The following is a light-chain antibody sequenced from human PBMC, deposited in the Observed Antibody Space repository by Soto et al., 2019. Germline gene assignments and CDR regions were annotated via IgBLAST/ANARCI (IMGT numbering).Light chain of an antibody. V-gene: IGKV3-20*01. J-gene: IGKJ5*01. CDR2: DVF. CDR1: QNLSAR. CDR3: QHYQGGHPIA. Sequence: EILLRQYPDSLSLSPGESATLSCRAIQNLSARLAWDKHKPGEPPRLLVSDVFKMAAGGAERFSGRGCETDYSPIISRRLHADSAAFYCQHYQGGHPIAFGQGTRLEIK.